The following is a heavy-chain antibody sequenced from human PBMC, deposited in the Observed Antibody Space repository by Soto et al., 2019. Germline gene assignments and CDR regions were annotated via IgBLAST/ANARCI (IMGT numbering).Heavy chain of an antibody. CDR2: IYHSGST. J-gene: IGHJ4*02. CDR1: GGSISSSNW. V-gene: IGHV4-4*02. Sequence: QLQLQESGPGLVKPSVTLSLTCAVSGGSISSSNWWSWVRQPPGKGLEWIGEIYHSGSTNYNPSLKRRVTISVDKSKNQFALKLSSVTAADTAVYYCAIRTTVTTRLGYWGQGTLVTVSS. D-gene: IGHD4-17*01. CDR3: AIRTTVTTRLGY.